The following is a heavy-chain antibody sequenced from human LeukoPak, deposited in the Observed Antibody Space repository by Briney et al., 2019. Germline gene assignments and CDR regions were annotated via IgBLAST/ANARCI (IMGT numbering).Heavy chain of an antibody. V-gene: IGHV4-34*01. CDR1: GGSFSGYY. J-gene: IGHJ3*02. D-gene: IGHD4-4*01. Sequence: SETLSLTCAVYGGSFSGYYWSWIRQPPGKGREWIGEINHSGSTNYNPSLKSRVTISVDTSKNQFSLKLSSVTAADTAVYYCARTYSNYGGRDAFDIWGQGTMVTVSS. CDR2: INHSGST. CDR3: ARTYSNYGGRDAFDI.